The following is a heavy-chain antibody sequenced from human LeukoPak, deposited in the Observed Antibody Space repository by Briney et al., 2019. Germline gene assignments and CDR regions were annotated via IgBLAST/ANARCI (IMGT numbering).Heavy chain of an antibody. CDR3: ARDRYYYDSGSYFYFDL. D-gene: IGHD3-22*01. V-gene: IGHV4-59*01. Sequence: SETLSLTCTVSGGSISSYYWSWIRQPPGKGLEWIGYIYYSGSTNYNPSLKSRVTISVDTSKNQFSLKLSSVTAADTAVYYCARDRYYYDSGSYFYFDLWGRGTLVTVSS. CDR1: GGSISSYY. J-gene: IGHJ2*01. CDR2: IYYSGST.